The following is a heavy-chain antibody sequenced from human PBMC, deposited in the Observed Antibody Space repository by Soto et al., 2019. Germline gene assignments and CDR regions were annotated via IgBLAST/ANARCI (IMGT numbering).Heavy chain of an antibody. CDR1: GFTFSMYW. Sequence: EVQLVESGGGLVQPGGSLRLSCAASGFTFSMYWMHWVRQAPGKGLLWVSRINGDGTDTTYADSVKGRFTISRDNAKNTVYLQMNGLRAEDTAVYYCAREVGRGSGSYYLDYWGQETLDTVSS. J-gene: IGHJ4*02. CDR3: AREVGRGSGSYYLDY. D-gene: IGHD3-16*01. CDR2: INGDGTDT. V-gene: IGHV3-74*03.